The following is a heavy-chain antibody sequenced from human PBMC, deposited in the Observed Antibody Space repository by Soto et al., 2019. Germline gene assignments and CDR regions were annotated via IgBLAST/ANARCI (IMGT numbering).Heavy chain of an antibody. CDR1: GGSISRSSYY. Sequence: SETLSLTCTVSGGSISRSSYYWGWIRQPPGKGLEWIGSIYYSGSTYYNPSLKSRVTISVDTSKNQFSLKLSSVTAADTAVYYCARHTPTDNWFDPWGQGTLVTVSS. CDR2: IYYSGST. V-gene: IGHV4-39*01. J-gene: IGHJ5*02. CDR3: ARHTPTDNWFDP.